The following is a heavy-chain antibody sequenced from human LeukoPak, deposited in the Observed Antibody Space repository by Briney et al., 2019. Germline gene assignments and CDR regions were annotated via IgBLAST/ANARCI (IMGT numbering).Heavy chain of an antibody. CDR2: INHSGST. D-gene: IGHD6-19*01. CDR1: GGSISSSGYS. V-gene: IGHV4-30-2*01. J-gene: IGHJ6*02. Sequence: PSQTLSLTCAVSGGSISSSGYSWSWIRQPPGKGLEWIGEINHSGSTNYNPSLKSRVTISVDTSKNQFSLKLSSVTAADTAVYYCARVGPSSYSSGWYGGRYYYGMDVWGQGTTVTVSS. CDR3: ARVGPSSYSSGWYGGRYYYGMDV.